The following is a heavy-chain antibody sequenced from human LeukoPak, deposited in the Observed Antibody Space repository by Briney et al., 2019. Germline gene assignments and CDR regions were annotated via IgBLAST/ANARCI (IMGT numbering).Heavy chain of an antibody. CDR1: GDSISSSSNY. Sequence: SETVSLTCDVSGDSISSSSNYWGWVRHLPGKGLEWIGSVYRSGSTYYNPSLKSRVTISVDTSKNQFTLNLTSVTAADTAVYHCARRGTSGWAYYFDFWGPGSLLTVSS. CDR3: ARRGTSGWAYYFDF. V-gene: IGHV4-39*01. CDR2: VYRSGST. D-gene: IGHD6-19*01. J-gene: IGHJ4*02.